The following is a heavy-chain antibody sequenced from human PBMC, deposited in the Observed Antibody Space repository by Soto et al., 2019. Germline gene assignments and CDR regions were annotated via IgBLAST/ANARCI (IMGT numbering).Heavy chain of an antibody. CDR1: GGSITSGAYS. CDR3: ARGWYYFDF. V-gene: IGHV4-39*07. J-gene: IGHJ4*02. CDR2: IYYGGTT. D-gene: IGHD2-15*01. Sequence: PSETLSLTCAVSGGSITSGAYSWGWIRQSPGKGLEWIGSIYYGGTTYYNPSLRSRLAISIDTSKNQFSLRLTSVTAADTALYFCARGWYYFDFWGRGTLVTVSS.